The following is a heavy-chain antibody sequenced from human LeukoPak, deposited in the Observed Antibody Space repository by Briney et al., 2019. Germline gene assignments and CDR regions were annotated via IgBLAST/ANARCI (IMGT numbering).Heavy chain of an antibody. V-gene: IGHV1-2*02. J-gene: IGHJ6*02. CDR3: ARVGAYYDFWSGYSGYYYGMDV. CDR2: INPNSGGT. CDR1: GYTFTGYY. D-gene: IGHD3-3*01. Sequence: ASVKVSCKASGYTFTGYYMHWVRQAPGQGLEWMGWINPNSGGTNYAQKFQGRVTMTRDTSISTAYMELNRLRSDDTAVYSCARVGAYYDFWSGYSGYYYGMDVWGQGTTVTVSS.